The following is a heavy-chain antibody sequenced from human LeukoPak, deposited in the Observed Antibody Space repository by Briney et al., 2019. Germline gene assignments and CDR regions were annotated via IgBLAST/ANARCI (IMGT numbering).Heavy chain of an antibody. D-gene: IGHD2-15*01. V-gene: IGHV3-21*01. CDR3: ARDNLCSGGSCYYGFGY. CDR2: VSSSSSYI. J-gene: IGHJ4*02. Sequence: GGSLRFSCAASGFTFSSYSMNWVRQAPGKGLEWVSSVSSSSSYIYYADSVKGRFTISRGNAKNSLYLQMNSLRAEDTAVYYCARDNLCSGGSCYYGFGYWGQGTLVTVSS. CDR1: GFTFSSYS.